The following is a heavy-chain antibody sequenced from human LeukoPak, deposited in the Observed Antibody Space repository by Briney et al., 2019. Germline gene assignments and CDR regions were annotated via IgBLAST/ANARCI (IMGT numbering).Heavy chain of an antibody. CDR1: GFTFSSYV. CDR3: ARGAYGSGSYGDNWFDP. Sequence: GGSLRLSCAASGFTFSSYVMHWVRQAPGKGLEWVAIISYDGSNEYYADSVKGRFTISRDDAKNSLYLQMNSLRAEDTAVYYCARGAYGSGSYGDNWFDPWGQGTLVTVSS. D-gene: IGHD3-10*01. J-gene: IGHJ5*02. V-gene: IGHV3-30*04. CDR2: ISYDGSNE.